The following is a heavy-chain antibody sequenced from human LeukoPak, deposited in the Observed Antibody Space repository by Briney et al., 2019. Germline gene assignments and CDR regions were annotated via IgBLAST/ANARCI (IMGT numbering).Heavy chain of an antibody. CDR2: IIPIFGTA. V-gene: IGHV1-69*06. CDR1: GGTFSSYG. D-gene: IGHD5-18*01. Sequence: SVKVSCKASGGTFSSYGISWVRQAPGQGLEWMGGIIPIFGTANYAQKFQGRVTITADKSTSTAYMELSSLRSEDTAVYYCAREESGYSYGTFDYWGQGTLVTVSS. CDR3: AREESGYSYGTFDY. J-gene: IGHJ4*02.